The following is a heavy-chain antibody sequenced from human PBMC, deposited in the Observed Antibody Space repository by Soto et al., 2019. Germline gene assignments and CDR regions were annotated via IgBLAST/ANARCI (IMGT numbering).Heavy chain of an antibody. CDR2: IYYSGST. CDR3: ARGDCSSTSCSPADY. D-gene: IGHD2-2*01. J-gene: IGHJ4*02. CDR1: GGSISSGGYY. V-gene: IGHV4-31*03. Sequence: QVQLQESGPGLVKPSQTLSLTCTVSGGSISSGGYYWSWIRQHPGKGLEWIGYIYYSGSTYYNPSLKSRVTISVDTSKNQFSLKMSSVTAEDTAVYYCARGDCSSTSCSPADYWGQGTLVTVSS.